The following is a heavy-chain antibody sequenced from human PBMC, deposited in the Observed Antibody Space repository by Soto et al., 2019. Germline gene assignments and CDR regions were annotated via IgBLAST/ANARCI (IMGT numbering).Heavy chain of an antibody. CDR1: GFTFSSYA. Sequence: GGSMRLSCAASGFTFSSYAMSWVRQAQGKGLEWVSAISGSGGSTYYADSVMGRFTISRDNSKNTLYLQMNSLRAEDTAVYYCAKDQVVLMVYAHDAFDIWGQGTMVTVSS. V-gene: IGHV3-23*01. CDR3: AKDQVVLMVYAHDAFDI. CDR2: ISGSGGST. D-gene: IGHD2-8*01. J-gene: IGHJ3*02.